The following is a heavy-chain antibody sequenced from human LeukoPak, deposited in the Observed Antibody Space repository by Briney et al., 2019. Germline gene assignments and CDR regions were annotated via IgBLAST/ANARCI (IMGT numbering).Heavy chain of an antibody. V-gene: IGHV3-74*01. J-gene: IGHJ4*02. D-gene: IGHD1-26*01. Sequence: GGTLRLSCAASGLTYRSYEMHWVRQPPGKGLVWVSRHRSDGSSTGYPDYVKDLFTISRNNARNTMYLQMNRLRAEETAVYYWARGGFLGPVTAYLDYWGQGTPVTVSS. CDR1: GLTYRSYE. CDR3: ARGGFLGPVTAYLDY. CDR2: HRSDGSST.